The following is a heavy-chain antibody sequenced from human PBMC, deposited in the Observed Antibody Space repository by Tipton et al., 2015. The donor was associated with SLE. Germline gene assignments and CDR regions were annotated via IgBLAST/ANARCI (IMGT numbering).Heavy chain of an antibody. J-gene: IGHJ4*02. CDR3: AREGVEIVAN. CDR2: IYTSGST. CDR1: GGSITDYY. Sequence: TLSLTCTVSGGSITDYYWSWIRQPPGKGLEWIGLIYTSGSTNYNPSLKSRVTISVDTSKNQFSLKLSSVTAADTAVYYCAREGVEIVANWGKGTLVSVSS. D-gene: IGHD5-24*01. V-gene: IGHV4-4*08.